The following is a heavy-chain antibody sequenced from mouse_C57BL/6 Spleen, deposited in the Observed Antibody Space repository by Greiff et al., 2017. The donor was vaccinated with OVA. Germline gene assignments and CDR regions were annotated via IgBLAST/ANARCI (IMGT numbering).Heavy chain of an antibody. CDR1: GYTFTSYW. Sequence: VQLQQSGAELVKPGASVKLSCKASGYTFTSYWMHWVKQRPGQGLEWIGMIHPNSGSTNYNEKFKSKATLTVDKSSSTAYMRLSSLTSEDSAVYYCATYGDYFDYWGQGTTLTVSS. D-gene: IGHD1-1*01. J-gene: IGHJ2*01. CDR3: ATYGDYFDY. CDR2: IHPNSGST. V-gene: IGHV1-64*01.